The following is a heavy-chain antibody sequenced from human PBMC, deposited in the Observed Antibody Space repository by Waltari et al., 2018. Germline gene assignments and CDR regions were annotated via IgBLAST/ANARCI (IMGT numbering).Heavy chain of an antibody. CDR3: ARVFDYSSSSGVGDY. V-gene: IGHV4-39*07. CDR1: GGSISSSSYY. J-gene: IGHJ4*02. D-gene: IGHD6-6*01. Sequence: QLQLQESGPGLVKPSETLSLTCTVSGGSISSSSYYWGWIRQTPGKGLEWIGSIYYSGSTYYNPSLKSRVTISVDTSKNQFSLKLSSVTAADTAVYYCARVFDYSSSSGVGDYWGQGTLVTVSS. CDR2: IYYSGST.